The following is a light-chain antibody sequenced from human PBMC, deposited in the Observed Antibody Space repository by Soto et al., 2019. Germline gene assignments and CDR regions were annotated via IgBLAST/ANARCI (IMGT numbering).Light chain of an antibody. CDR3: QQYGSSPPWT. CDR2: GAS. Sequence: ESVLTQSPGTLSLSPGERATLSCRASQSVSSSYLAWYQQKPGQAPRLLIYGASSRATGIPDRFSGSGSGTDFTLTISRLEPEDFEVYYCQQYGSSPPWTFGQGTKLEIK. CDR1: QSVSSSY. V-gene: IGKV3-20*01. J-gene: IGKJ2*02.